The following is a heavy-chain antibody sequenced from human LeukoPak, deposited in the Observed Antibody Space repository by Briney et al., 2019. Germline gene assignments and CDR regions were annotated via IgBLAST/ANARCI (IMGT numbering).Heavy chain of an antibody. CDR3: ARGLHSTMPYWGY. V-gene: IGHV4-34*01. CDR2: INHSGST. CDR1: GVTFSSYS. J-gene: IGHJ4*02. Sequence: PGGSLRLSCAASGVTFSSYSMNWVRQAPGKGLEWIGEINHSGSTNYNPSLKSRVTISVDKSKNQVSLKLSSVTAADTAVYYCARGLHSTMPYWGYWGQGTLVTVSS. D-gene: IGHD2-2*01.